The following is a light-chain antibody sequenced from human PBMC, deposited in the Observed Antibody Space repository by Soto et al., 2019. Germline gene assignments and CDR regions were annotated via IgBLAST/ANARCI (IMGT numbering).Light chain of an antibody. J-gene: IGKJ1*01. V-gene: IGKV3-20*01. CDR3: HQYGSSPQT. CDR2: GAS. CDR1: QSGSSSY. Sequence: EIVLTQSPGTLSLSPGERATLSCRASQSGSSSYLAWYQQKPGQAPRLLIYGASSRATGIPDRFTGSGSGTDFTLTISRLEPEDFAVFYCHQYGSSPQTFGQGTKVEIK.